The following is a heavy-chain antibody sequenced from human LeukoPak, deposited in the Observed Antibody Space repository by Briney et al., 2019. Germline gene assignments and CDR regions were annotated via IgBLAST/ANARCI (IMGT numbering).Heavy chain of an antibody. CDR3: ARDYDYGDYVRWYFDL. CDR1: GGSFSGYY. CDR2: INHSGST. V-gene: IGHV4-34*01. J-gene: IGHJ2*01. Sequence: SETLSLTCAVYGGSFSGYYWSWIRQPPGKGLEWIGEINHSGSTNYNPSLKSRVTISVDTSKNQFSLKLSSVTAADTAVYYCARDYDYGDYVRWYFDLWGRGTLVTVSS. D-gene: IGHD4-17*01.